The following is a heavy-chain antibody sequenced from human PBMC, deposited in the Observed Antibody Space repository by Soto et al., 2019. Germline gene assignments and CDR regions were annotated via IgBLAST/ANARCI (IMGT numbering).Heavy chain of an antibody. Sequence: QVQLVESGGGVVQPGRSLRLSCAASGFTFSSYAMHWVRQAPGKGLEWVAVISYDGSNKYYADSVKGRFTISRDNSKNTLYLQMNSRRAEDTAVYYCAREVRRFGVLRSYGMDVWGQGTTVTVSS. V-gene: IGHV3-30-3*01. J-gene: IGHJ6*02. CDR1: GFTFSSYA. CDR2: ISYDGSNK. D-gene: IGHD3-10*01. CDR3: AREVRRFGVLRSYGMDV.